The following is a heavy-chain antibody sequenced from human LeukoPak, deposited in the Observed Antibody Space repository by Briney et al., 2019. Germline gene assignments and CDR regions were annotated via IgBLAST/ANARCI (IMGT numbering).Heavy chain of an antibody. D-gene: IGHD1-1*01. V-gene: IGHV5-51*01. CDR1: GYSFTTYW. J-gene: IGHJ4*02. CDR2: IYPADYTT. CDR3: ARRPSGTRTFDY. Sequence: GESLKISCKGPGYSFTTYWIGWVRQMPGKDLEWMGVIYPADYTTVYSPSFQGQVAISADKSVSTAYLQWTSLKASDTAMYYCARRPSGTRTFDYWGQGSLVTVSS.